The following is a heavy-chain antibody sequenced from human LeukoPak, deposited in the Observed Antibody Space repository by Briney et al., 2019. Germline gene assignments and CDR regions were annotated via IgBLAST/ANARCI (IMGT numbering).Heavy chain of an antibody. V-gene: IGHV5-51*01. Sequence: GESLKISCKGSGYSFTTYWIGWVRHMPGKGLEWMGIIYPGDSDTRYSPSFQGQVTISADKSISTAYLQWSSLKASDTAMYYCARPRRSGSSGAAFDIWGQGTMVTVSS. D-gene: IGHD1-26*01. CDR2: IYPGDSDT. CDR1: GYSFTTYW. CDR3: ARPRRSGSSGAAFDI. J-gene: IGHJ3*02.